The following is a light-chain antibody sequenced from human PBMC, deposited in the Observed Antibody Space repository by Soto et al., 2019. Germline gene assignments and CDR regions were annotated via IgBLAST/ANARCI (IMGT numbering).Light chain of an antibody. CDR2: GAS. V-gene: IGKV3-20*01. CDR1: QSVNNNY. CDR3: QQYGSSPFT. J-gene: IGKJ3*01. Sequence: EIVLTQSPGTLALSPGERATLSCRASQSVNNNYLTWYQQKRGQAPRLLIHGASSRSTAIPDRFSGSGSGTDFTLTISRLEPEDFAVYYCQQYGSSPFTFGPGTRVAIK.